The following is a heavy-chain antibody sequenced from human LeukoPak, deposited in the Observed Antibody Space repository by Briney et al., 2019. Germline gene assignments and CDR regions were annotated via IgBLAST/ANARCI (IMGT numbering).Heavy chain of an antibody. CDR3: AKDSSGYYWGAGY. D-gene: IGHD3-22*01. V-gene: IGHV3-23*01. J-gene: IGHJ4*02. CDR1: GFTFSSYA. Sequence: GGSLRLSCAASGFTFSSYAMSWVRQAPGKGLEWVSAISGSGGGTYYADSVKGRFTISRDNSKNTLYLQMNSLRAEDTAVYYCAKDSSGYYWGAGYWGQGTLVTVSS. CDR2: ISGSGGGT.